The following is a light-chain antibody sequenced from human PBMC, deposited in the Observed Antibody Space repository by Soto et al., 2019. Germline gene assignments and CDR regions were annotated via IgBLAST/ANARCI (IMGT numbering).Light chain of an antibody. V-gene: IGKV1-13*02. Sequence: GDRVTITCRASQGISSALAWYQQKPGKAPKLLIYEASILQSGVPSRFSGSGSGTEFTLTISSLQPEDFAVYYCQQRSNWITFGQGTRLEIK. CDR1: QGISSA. J-gene: IGKJ5*01. CDR3: QQRSNWIT. CDR2: EAS.